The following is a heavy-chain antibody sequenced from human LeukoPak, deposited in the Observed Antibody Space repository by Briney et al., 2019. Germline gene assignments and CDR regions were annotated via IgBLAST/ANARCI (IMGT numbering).Heavy chain of an antibody. CDR1: GGSISSSSYY. J-gene: IGHJ6*03. Sequence: SETLSLTCTVSGGSISSSSYYWGWIRQPPGKGLEWIGSIYYSGSTYYNPSLKSRVTISVDTSKNQFSLKLSSVTAADTAVYYCARYPSGYDYYYYYYMDVWGKGTTVTVSS. CDR3: ARYPSGYDYYYYYYMDV. V-gene: IGHV4-39*07. CDR2: IYYSGST. D-gene: IGHD5-12*01.